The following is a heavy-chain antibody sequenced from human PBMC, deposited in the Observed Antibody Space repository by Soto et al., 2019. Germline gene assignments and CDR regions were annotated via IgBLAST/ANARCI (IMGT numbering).Heavy chain of an antibody. CDR1: GGSISSGGYS. CDR3: ARGVLLWFGEARWFDP. CDR2: IYHSGRT. D-gene: IGHD3-10*01. Sequence: PSETLSLTCAVSGGSISSGGYSWSWIRQPPGKGLEWIGYIYHSGRTYYNPSLKSRVTISVDRSKNQFSLKLSSVTAADTAVYYCARGVLLWFGEARWFDPWGQGTLVTVSS. J-gene: IGHJ5*02. V-gene: IGHV4-30-2*01.